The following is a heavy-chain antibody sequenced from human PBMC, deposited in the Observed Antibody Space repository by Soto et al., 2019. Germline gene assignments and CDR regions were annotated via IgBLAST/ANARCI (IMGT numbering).Heavy chain of an antibody. CDR3: VRGCRNVAS. D-gene: IGHD2-15*01. CDR2: IKPDESEK. Sequence: EVQLVESGGGLVQPGGSLRLSCTASGFTFSDSWMTWVRQAPGKGLEWVARIKPDESEKKYADSVKVRITISRDNAKNPMYLQMDRQRGEATVDYYFVRGCRNVASWGQGTLVTVSS. CDR1: GFTFSDSW. J-gene: IGHJ5*02. V-gene: IGHV3-7*01.